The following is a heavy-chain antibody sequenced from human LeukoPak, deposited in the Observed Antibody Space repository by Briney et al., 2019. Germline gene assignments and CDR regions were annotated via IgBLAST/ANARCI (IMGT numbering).Heavy chain of an antibody. V-gene: IGHV4-59*01. J-gene: IGHJ5*02. CDR1: GGSISSYY. Sequence: SETLSLTCTVSGGSISSYYWSWIRQPPGKGLEWIGYIYYSGSANYNPSLKRRVTISVDTSKNHFSLKLSSVTAADTAVYHCATVQVPYCSSTSCSETYWFGPWGQGTLVTDSS. CDR3: ATVQVPYCSSTSCSETYWFGP. D-gene: IGHD2-2*01. CDR2: IYYSGSA.